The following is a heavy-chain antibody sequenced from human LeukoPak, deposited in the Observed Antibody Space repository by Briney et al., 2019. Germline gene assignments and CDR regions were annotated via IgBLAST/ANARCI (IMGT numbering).Heavy chain of an antibody. CDR1: GGTFIDHH. CDR3: SAHYGPGPV. Sequence: ASVKVSCKASGGTFIDHHILWVRQAPGQGLEWMGWIHPNGRDTQYAQKFQDRMTMTTDTSITTAYMELHSVTSDDTAVYYCSAHYGPGPVWGQGTLITASS. D-gene: IGHD3-10*01. J-gene: IGHJ4*02. CDR2: IHPNGRDT. V-gene: IGHV1-2*02.